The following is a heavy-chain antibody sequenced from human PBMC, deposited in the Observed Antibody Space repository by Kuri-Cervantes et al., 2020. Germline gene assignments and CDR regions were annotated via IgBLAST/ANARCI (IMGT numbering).Heavy chain of an antibody. V-gene: IGHV4-59*01. D-gene: IGHD3-10*01. Sequence: GSLRLSCTVSGGSISSYYWSWIRQPPGKGLEWIGYIYYSGSTNYNPSLKSRVTISVDTSKNQFSLKLSSVTAADTAVYYCARVQASYYYYYYYMDVWGKGTTVTVSS. CDR3: ARVQASYYYYYYYMDV. CDR1: GGSISSYY. CDR2: IYYSGST. J-gene: IGHJ6*03.